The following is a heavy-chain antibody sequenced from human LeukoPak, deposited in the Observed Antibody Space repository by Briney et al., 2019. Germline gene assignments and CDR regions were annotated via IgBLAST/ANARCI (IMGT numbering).Heavy chain of an antibody. D-gene: IGHD4-17*01. CDR1: GYTFSSYY. Sequence: ASVKVSCKASGYTFSSYYMHWVRQAPGQGLEWMGIINSIGGSPSYAQKFQGRVTMTRDTSTSTVYMELSNLRSEDTAVYYCARGSPYGDYVLDYWGQGTLVTVSS. V-gene: IGHV1-46*01. CDR3: ARGSPYGDYVLDY. CDR2: INSIGGSP. J-gene: IGHJ4*02.